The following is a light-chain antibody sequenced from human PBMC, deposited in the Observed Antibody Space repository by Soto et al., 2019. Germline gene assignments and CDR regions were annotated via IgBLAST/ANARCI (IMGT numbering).Light chain of an antibody. J-gene: IGKJ1*01. V-gene: IGKV1-5*01. CDR2: DAS. Sequence: DIQVTQSPPTLSASVGYRVTITCRASQTISTWMAWYQQKPGKAPKLLVYDASTLQSGVASRFSGSGSGTEFTLIISGLQPDDSATYYCQQYTNTNNPWMFGHGTKVDIK. CDR3: QQYTNTNNPWM. CDR1: QTISTW.